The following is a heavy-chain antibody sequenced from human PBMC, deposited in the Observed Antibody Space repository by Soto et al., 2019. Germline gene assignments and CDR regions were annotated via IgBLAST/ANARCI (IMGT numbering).Heavy chain of an antibody. CDR3: AKDRDFGYSYGTAFDY. Sequence: QVQLVESGGGVVQPGRSLRLSCAASGFTFSSYGMHWVRQAPGKGLEWVAVISYDGSNKYYADSVKGRFTISRDNSKNTLYLLMNSLRAEDTAVYYCAKDRDFGYSYGTAFDYWGQGTLVTVSS. J-gene: IGHJ4*02. CDR1: GFTFSSYG. CDR2: ISYDGSNK. V-gene: IGHV3-30*18. D-gene: IGHD5-18*01.